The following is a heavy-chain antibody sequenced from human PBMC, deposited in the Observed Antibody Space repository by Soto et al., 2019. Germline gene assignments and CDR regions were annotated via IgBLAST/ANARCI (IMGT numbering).Heavy chain of an antibody. D-gene: IGHD2-2*01. CDR2: IIPIFGTA. Sequence: SVKVSCKASGGTFSSYATSWVRQAPGQGLEWMGGIIPIFGTANYAQKFQGRVTITAGESTSTAYMELSSLRSEDTAVYYCARDDTCISTSCYVSDYYYYYGMDVWGQGTTVTVSS. V-gene: IGHV1-69*13. CDR1: GGTFSSYA. J-gene: IGHJ6*02. CDR3: ARDDTCISTSCYVSDYYYYYGMDV.